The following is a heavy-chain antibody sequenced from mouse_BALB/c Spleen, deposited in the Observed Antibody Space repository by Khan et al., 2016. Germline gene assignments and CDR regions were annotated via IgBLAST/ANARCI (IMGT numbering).Heavy chain of an antibody. V-gene: IGHV4-1*02. D-gene: IGHD2-4*01. Sequence: EVELVESGGGLVQPGGSLKLSCAASGFAFRRYWMCWFRQAPGKGLEWIGEINPDSRKINYTPSLKDKFTISRDNAKNTLYLQMSKVSSEDTALGYCAGAGNYGDLAYWGQGTLVSVSA. CDR2: INPDSRKI. J-gene: IGHJ3*01. CDR1: GFAFRRYW. CDR3: AGAGNYGDLAY.